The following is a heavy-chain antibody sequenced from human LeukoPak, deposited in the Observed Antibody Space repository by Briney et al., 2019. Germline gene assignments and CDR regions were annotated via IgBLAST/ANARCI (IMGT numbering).Heavy chain of an antibody. CDR2: ISGSGGST. D-gene: IGHD6-19*01. CDR3: AKYARGLWNSIAVAGTGPIDY. J-gene: IGHJ4*02. CDR1: GFTFSSYA. Sequence: PGGSLRLSCAASGFTFSSYAMSWVRQAPGKGLEWVSAISGSGGSTYYADSVKGRFTISRDNSKNTLYLQMNSLRAEDTAVYYCAKYARGLWNSIAVAGTGPIDYWGQGTLVTVSS. V-gene: IGHV3-23*01.